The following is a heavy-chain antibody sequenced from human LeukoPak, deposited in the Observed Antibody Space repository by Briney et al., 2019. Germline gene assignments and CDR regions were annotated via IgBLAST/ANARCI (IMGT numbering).Heavy chain of an antibody. Sequence: GGSLRLSCAASGFTFSRYGMHWVRQAPGKGLEWVAFIWYDGGNKYYADSVKGRFTISRDNSNNSLYLQLKNWRTEDTATYFCAIAKYPGYFDFWGQGTLVTVSS. V-gene: IGHV3-33*03. D-gene: IGHD1-14*01. J-gene: IGHJ4*02. CDR3: AIAKYPGYFDF. CDR2: IWYDGGNK. CDR1: GFTFSRYG.